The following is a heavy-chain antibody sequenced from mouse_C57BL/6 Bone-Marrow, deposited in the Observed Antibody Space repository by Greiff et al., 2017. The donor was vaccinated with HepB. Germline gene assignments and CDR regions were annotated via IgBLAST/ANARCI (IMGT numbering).Heavy chain of an antibody. CDR3: ARAFYGNYAMDY. CDR2: IYPGSGNT. J-gene: IGHJ4*01. CDR1: GYTFTDYY. Sequence: VQLQQSGAELVRPGASVKLSCKASGYTFTDYYINWVKQRPGQGLEWIARIYPGSGNTYYNEKFKGKATLTAEKSSSTAYMQLSSLTSEDSAVYFCARAFYGNYAMDYWGQGTSVTVSS. D-gene: IGHD1-1*01. V-gene: IGHV1-76*01.